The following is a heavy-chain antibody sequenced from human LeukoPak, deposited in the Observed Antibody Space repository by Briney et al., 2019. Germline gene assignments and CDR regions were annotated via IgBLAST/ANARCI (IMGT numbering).Heavy chain of an antibody. V-gene: IGHV4-4*07. CDR2: IYTSGST. Sequence: SETLSLTCTVSGGSISSYYWGWIRQPAGKGLEWIGRIYTSGSTNYNPSLKSRVTMSVDTSKNQFSLKLSSVTAADTAVYYCARAYCSSTSCPTYYYYYMDVWGKGTTVTVSS. CDR3: ARAYCSSTSCPTYYYYYMDV. CDR1: GGSISSYY. D-gene: IGHD2-2*01. J-gene: IGHJ6*03.